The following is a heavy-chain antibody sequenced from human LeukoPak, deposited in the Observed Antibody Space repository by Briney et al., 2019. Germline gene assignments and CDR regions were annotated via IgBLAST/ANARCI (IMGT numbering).Heavy chain of an antibody. J-gene: IGHJ3*01. CDR1: GFTFSTYT. D-gene: IGHD2-15*01. CDR2: LSYDGNKK. V-gene: IGHV3-30-3*01. Sequence: GGSLRLSCAASGFTFSTYTMHWVRQAPGKGLEWVAFLSYDGNKKYYLDAVKGRFTVSRDNSNNSLYLQMNSLRAEDTAVYYCARDLPCSGGDCYFTPVGGAFDFWGRGTMVTVSS. CDR3: ARDLPCSGGDCYFTPVGGAFDF.